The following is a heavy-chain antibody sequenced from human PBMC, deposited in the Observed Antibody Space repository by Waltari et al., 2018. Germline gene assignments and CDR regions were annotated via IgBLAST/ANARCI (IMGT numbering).Heavy chain of an antibody. J-gene: IGHJ3*02. Sequence: QVHLVQSGAEVKTPGASVRLSCKASEYTLDSFYINWVRQAPGQGIEWMGILNPISGSATYEQKLKCRVTQTSHKSTGTGYMELSRLRSDDTAIYSCSRGRGGYRYGSFDMWGQGTLVNVSS. V-gene: IGHV1-46*02. CDR3: SRGRGGYRYGSFDM. D-gene: IGHD5-12*01. CDR2: LNPISGSA. CDR1: EYTLDSFY.